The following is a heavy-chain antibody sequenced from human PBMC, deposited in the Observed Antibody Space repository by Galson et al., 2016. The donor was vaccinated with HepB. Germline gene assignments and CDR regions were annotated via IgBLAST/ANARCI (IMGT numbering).Heavy chain of an antibody. CDR3: ERRWYYDFWSGYFPGWFDP. D-gene: IGHD3-3*01. CDR2: IYPGDSDT. V-gene: IGHV5-51*01. J-gene: IGHJ5*02. Sequence: QSGAEVKKPGESLKISCKGSGYSFTSYWIGWVRQMPGKGLEWMGIIYPGDSDTRYSPSFQGQVTISADKSISTAYLQWSSLKASDTAMYYCERRWYYDFWSGYFPGWFDPWGQGTLVTVSS. CDR1: GYSFTSYW.